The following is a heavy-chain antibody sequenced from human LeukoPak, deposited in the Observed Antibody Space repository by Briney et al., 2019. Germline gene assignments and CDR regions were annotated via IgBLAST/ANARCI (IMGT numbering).Heavy chain of an antibody. CDR1: GFTFSNYA. D-gene: IGHD1-26*01. Sequence: GGSLRLSCAASGFTFSNYAMHWVRQAPGKGLEWMAIISYDGSNKDCADSVKGRFTISRDNSKNTLYLQVNGLKTEDTAVYYCARRMGATPVGNAFDIWGQGTMVTVSS. V-gene: IGHV3-30-3*01. CDR2: ISYDGSNK. CDR3: ARRMGATPVGNAFDI. J-gene: IGHJ3*02.